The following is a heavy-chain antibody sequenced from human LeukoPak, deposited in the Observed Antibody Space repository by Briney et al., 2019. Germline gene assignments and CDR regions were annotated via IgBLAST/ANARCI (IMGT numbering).Heavy chain of an antibody. V-gene: IGHV1-3*01. Sequence: ASVKVSCKASGYTLTSYAMHWVRQAPGQRLEWMGWINAGNGNTKYSQKFQGRVTITRDTSASTAYMELSSLRSEDTAVYYCARDGTVTTFGPEGYFNYWGQGTLVTVSS. CDR1: GYTLTSYA. CDR2: INAGNGNT. CDR3: ARDGTVTTFGPEGYFNY. D-gene: IGHD4-17*01. J-gene: IGHJ4*02.